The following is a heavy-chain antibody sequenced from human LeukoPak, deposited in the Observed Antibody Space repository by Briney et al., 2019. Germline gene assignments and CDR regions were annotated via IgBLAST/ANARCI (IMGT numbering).Heavy chain of an antibody. V-gene: IGHV4-61*02. CDR2: IYTSGST. CDR1: GGSISSGSYY. D-gene: IGHD3-3*01. Sequence: SQTLSLTCTVSGGSISSGSYYWSWIRQPAGKGLEWMGRIYTSGSTNYNPSLKSRVTISVDTSKNQFSLKLSSVTAAATAVYYCARRTEWPYYYSMDVWGQGTTVTVSS. CDR3: ARRTEWPYYYSMDV. J-gene: IGHJ6*02.